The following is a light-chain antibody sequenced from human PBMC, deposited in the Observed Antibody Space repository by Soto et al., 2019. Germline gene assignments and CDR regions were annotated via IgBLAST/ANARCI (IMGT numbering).Light chain of an antibody. Sequence: DIQMTQSPSSLSASVGDRATITCRASQSISPNLDWYQQKPGEAPNLLIYAASSWQSGIPTRFSASGSGTDFTLTLSSLQPEDFANYYCQHSYSTPLTFGGGTKVEIK. J-gene: IGKJ4*01. CDR2: AAS. CDR1: QSISPN. CDR3: QHSYSTPLT. V-gene: IGKV1-39*01.